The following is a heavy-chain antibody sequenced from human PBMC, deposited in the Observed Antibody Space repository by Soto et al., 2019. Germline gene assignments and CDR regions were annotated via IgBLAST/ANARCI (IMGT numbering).Heavy chain of an antibody. J-gene: IGHJ6*02. V-gene: IGHV1-69*06. CDR2: IIPIFGTA. CDR3: ARSTRGYSYGYSPYGMDV. Sequence: SVKVSCKASGGTFSSYAISWVRQAPGQGLEWMGGIIPIFGTANYAQKFQGRVTITADKSTSTAYMELSSLRSEDTAVYYCARSTRGYSYGYSPYGMDVWGQGTTVTVSS. D-gene: IGHD5-18*01. CDR1: GGTFSSYA.